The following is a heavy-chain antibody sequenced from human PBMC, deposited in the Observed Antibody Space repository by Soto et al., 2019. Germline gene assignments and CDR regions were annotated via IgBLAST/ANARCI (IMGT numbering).Heavy chain of an antibody. D-gene: IGHD3-3*01. J-gene: IGHJ4*02. CDR2: IWYDGSNK. CDR1: GFTFSSYG. V-gene: IGHV3-33*01. CDR3: ARDRADFWGGQGNFDY. Sequence: QVQLVESGGAVVQPGGSLRLACAGSGFTFSSYGLPWVRQAPGKGLEGGAVIWYDGSNKYYADSVKGRFTISRDNSKNTLYLQMNSLRAEDTAVYYCARDRADFWGGQGNFDYWGQGTLVTVSS.